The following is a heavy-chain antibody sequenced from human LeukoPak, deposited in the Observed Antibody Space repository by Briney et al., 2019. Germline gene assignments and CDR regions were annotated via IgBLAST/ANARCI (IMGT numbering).Heavy chain of an antibody. CDR2: IYYSGST. CDR1: GGSISSSTYY. D-gene: IGHD6-13*01. CDR3: ARSLAGYSSSWYHDAFDI. Sequence: SETLSLTCTVPGGSISSSTYYWGWIRQPPGKGLEWIGSIYYSGSTYYNPSLKSRVTISVDTSKNQFSLKLSSVTAADTAVYYCARSLAGYSSSWYHDAFDIWGQGTMVTVSS. J-gene: IGHJ3*02. V-gene: IGHV4-39*07.